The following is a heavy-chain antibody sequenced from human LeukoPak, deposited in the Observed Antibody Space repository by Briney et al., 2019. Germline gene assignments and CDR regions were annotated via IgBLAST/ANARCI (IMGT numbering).Heavy chain of an antibody. Sequence: SETLSLTCTVSGGSINNYFWSWIRQPAGKGLEWIGRINISGSSNYNPSLKSRVTMSIDTSKNHFSLKLNSVTAADTAVYYCARDRLRFLEWLYDAFDIWGQGTMVTVSS. CDR1: GGSINNYF. D-gene: IGHD3-3*01. J-gene: IGHJ3*02. CDR2: INISGSS. CDR3: ARDRLRFLEWLYDAFDI. V-gene: IGHV4-4*07.